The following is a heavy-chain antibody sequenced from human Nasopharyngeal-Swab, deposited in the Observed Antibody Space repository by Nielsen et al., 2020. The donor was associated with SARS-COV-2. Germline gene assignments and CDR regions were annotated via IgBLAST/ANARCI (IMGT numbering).Heavy chain of an antibody. J-gene: IGHJ4*02. CDR2: IYYSGST. CDR3: ARDDPGQLWLYYFDY. D-gene: IGHD5-18*01. CDR1: GGSISSSSYY. Sequence: ESLKISCTVSGGSISSSSYYWGWIRQPPGKGLEWIGSIYYSGSTYYNPSLKSRVTISVDTSKNQFSLKLSSVTAADTAVYYCARDDPGQLWLYYFDYWGQGTLVTVSS. V-gene: IGHV4-39*02.